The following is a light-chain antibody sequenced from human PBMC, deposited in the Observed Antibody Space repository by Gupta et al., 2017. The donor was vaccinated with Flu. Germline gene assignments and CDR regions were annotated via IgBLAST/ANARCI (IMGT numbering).Light chain of an antibody. CDR2: AAS. CDR3: QQYANSPSWT. CDR1: QSISSSY. Sequence: EIVLTQTPGTLSLSPGERATLSCRASQSISSSYLAWYQQQPGQAPRLLIYAASTRATGIPDRFSGSECGTDFTLTISRLEPEDFAVYYCQQYANSPSWTFGQGTKVEIK. J-gene: IGKJ1*01. V-gene: IGKV3-20*01.